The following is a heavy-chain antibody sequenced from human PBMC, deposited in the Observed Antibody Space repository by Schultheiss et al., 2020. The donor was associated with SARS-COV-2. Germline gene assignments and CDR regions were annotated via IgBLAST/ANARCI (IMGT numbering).Heavy chain of an antibody. Sequence: ASVKVSCKASGGTFSSYAISWVRQAPGQGLEWMGGINPNSGGTNYAQKFQGWVTMTRDTSISTAYMELRSLRSDDTAVYYCARDDKQLYYYYGMDVWGQGTTVTVSS. V-gene: IGHV1-2*04. J-gene: IGHJ6*02. CDR1: GGTFSSYA. CDR2: INPNSGGT. D-gene: IGHD1-1*01. CDR3: ARDDKQLYYYYGMDV.